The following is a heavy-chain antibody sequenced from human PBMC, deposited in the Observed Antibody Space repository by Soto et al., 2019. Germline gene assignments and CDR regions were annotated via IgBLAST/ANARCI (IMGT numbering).Heavy chain of an antibody. CDR3: ARDSTAYYYDSSGYYYFDY. Sequence: SVKVSFKAYGGPFSSYAISLVRQAPGQGLEWMGGIIPIFGTANYAQKFQGRVTITADESTSTAYMELSSLRSEDTAVYYCARDSTAYYYDSSGYYYFDYWGQGTMVTVSS. CDR1: GGPFSSYA. D-gene: IGHD3-22*01. CDR2: IIPIFGTA. V-gene: IGHV1-69*01. J-gene: IGHJ4*02.